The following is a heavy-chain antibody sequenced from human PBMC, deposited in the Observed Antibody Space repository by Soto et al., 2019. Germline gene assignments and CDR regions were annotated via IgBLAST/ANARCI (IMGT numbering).Heavy chain of an antibody. CDR1: GGSFSGYY. V-gene: IGHV4-34*01. Sequence: ASETLSLTCAVYGGSFSGYYWSWIRHPPGKGLEWIGEINHSGSTNYNPSLKSRVTISVDTSKNQFSLKLSSVTAADTAVYYCARDRRLGYCSSTSCSRDYYGMDVWGQGATVTVSS. CDR3: ARDRRLGYCSSTSCSRDYYGMDV. CDR2: INHSGST. D-gene: IGHD2-2*01. J-gene: IGHJ6*02.